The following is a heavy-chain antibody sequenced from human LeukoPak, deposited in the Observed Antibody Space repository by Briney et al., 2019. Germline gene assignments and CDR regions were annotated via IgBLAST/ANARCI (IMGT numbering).Heavy chain of an antibody. V-gene: IGHV4-61*02. D-gene: IGHD1-1*01. CDR2: IYTSGST. CDR3: ARHKGPQGGTLYFQH. CDR1: GGSISSGSYY. Sequence: SETLSLTCTVSGGSISSGSYYWSWIRQPAGKGLEWIGRIYTSGSTNYNPSLKSRVTISVDTSKNQFSLKLSSVTAADTAVYYCARHKGPQGGTLYFQHWGQGTLVTVSS. J-gene: IGHJ1*01.